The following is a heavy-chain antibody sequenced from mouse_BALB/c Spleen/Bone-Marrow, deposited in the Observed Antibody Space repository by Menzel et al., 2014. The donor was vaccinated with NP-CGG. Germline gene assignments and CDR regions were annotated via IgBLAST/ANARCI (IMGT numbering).Heavy chain of an antibody. CDR3: TRKYGPLYYFDY. CDR1: GYTFTSYW. Sequence: VQLVESGAELVRPGASVKLSCKASGYTFTSYWINWVKQRPGQGLEWIGNIYPSDSYTNYNQKFKDKATLTVDKSSSTAYMQLSSPTSGDSAVYYCTRKYGPLYYFDYWGQGTTLTVSS. V-gene: IGHV1-69*02. CDR2: IYPSDSYT. D-gene: IGHD2-10*02. J-gene: IGHJ2*01.